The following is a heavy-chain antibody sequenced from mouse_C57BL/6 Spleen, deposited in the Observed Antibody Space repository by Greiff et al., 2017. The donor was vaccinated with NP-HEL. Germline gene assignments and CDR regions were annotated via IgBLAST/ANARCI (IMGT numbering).Heavy chain of an antibody. CDR2: IHPNSGST. Sequence: QVQLQQPGAELVKPGASVKLSCKASGYTFTSYWMHWVKQRPGQGLEWIGMIHPNSGSTNYNEKFKSKATLTVDKSSSTAYMQLSSLTSEDSAVYYCANNYYGSSLWYFDVWGTGTTVTVSS. CDR3: ANNYYGSSLWYFDV. V-gene: IGHV1-64*01. D-gene: IGHD1-1*01. J-gene: IGHJ1*03. CDR1: GYTFTSYW.